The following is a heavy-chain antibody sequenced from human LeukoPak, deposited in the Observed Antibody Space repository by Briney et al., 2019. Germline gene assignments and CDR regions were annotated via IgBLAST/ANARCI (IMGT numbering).Heavy chain of an antibody. CDR2: ISGSGGST. CDR3: GREIQAPGKTLEY. V-gene: IGHV3-23*01. J-gene: IGHJ4*02. Sequence: PGGSLRLSCAASGFTVSSNYMSWVRQAPGKGLEWVSAISGSGGSTYYADSVKGRFTISRDNSKNTLYLQMNSLRGEDTAVYYCGREIQAPGKTLEYWGQGTLVTVSS. CDR1: GFTVSSNY.